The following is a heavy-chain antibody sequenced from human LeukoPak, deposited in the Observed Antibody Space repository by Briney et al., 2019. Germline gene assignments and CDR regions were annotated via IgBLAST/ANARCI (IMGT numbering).Heavy chain of an antibody. V-gene: IGHV5-51*01. J-gene: IGHJ4*02. CDR2: IYPGDSET. Sequence: RRGESLKISCKGSGYSFSSYWIGWVRQMPGKGLEWMGIIYPGDSETRYSPSFQGQVTISADKSISTAFLQWSRLKASDTAMYYCARPGRATVTRLDYWGQGTLVTVTS. CDR1: GYSFSSYW. D-gene: IGHD4-17*01. CDR3: ARPGRATVTRLDY.